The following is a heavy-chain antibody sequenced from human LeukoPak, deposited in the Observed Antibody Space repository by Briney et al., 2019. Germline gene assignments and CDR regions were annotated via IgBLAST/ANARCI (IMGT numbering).Heavy chain of an antibody. CDR3: ASLTTVTQGYFDS. CDR1: GVSISSYY. Sequence: KSSETLSLTCTVSGVSISSYYWSWIRQPPGKGLEWIGYIYYSGSTNYNPSLKSRLTISVDASKNQFSLKLSSVTATDTAVYYCASLTTVTQGYFDSWGQGTLVSVSS. D-gene: IGHD4-17*01. J-gene: IGHJ4*02. V-gene: IGHV4-59*08. CDR2: IYYSGST.